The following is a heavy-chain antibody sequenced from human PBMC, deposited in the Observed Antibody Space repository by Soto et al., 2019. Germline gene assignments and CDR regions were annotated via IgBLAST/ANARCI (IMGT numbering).Heavy chain of an antibody. CDR3: ARELLWAARFDY. CDR2: ISSSSSYI. Sequence: PGGSLRLSCAASGFTFSSYSMNWVRQAPGKGLEWVSSISSSSSYIYYADSVKGRFTISRDNAKNSLYLHMNSLRAEDTAVYYCARELLWAARFDYWGQGTLVTVSS. CDR1: GFTFSSYS. V-gene: IGHV3-21*01. D-gene: IGHD2-2*01. J-gene: IGHJ4*02.